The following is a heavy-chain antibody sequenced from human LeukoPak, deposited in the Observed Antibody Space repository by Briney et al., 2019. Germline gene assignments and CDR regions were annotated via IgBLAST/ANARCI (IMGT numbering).Heavy chain of an antibody. J-gene: IGHJ6*03. D-gene: IGHD1-26*01. V-gene: IGHV4-31*03. CDR3: ARDRNSGSYLDYYYYIDV. CDR1: GGSINSGGYY. CDR2: IYYSGST. Sequence: PSETLSPTCTVSGGSINSGGYYWTWIRQHPGKGLEWIGYIYYSGSTYYNPSLKSRLTISLDMSKNQFSLRLSSVTAADTAVYYCARDRNSGSYLDYYYYIDVWGKGTTVTVSS.